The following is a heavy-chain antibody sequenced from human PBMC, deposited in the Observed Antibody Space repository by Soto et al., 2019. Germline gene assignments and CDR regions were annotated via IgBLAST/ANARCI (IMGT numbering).Heavy chain of an antibody. CDR2: IIPIFGTA. CDR3: ARFYYYDSSGYTQYYFAY. Sequence: SVKVSCKASGGTFSSYAISWVRQAPGQGLEWMGGIIPIFGTANYAQKFQGRVTITADESTSTAYMELSSLRSEDTAVYYFARFYYYDSSGYTQYYFAYWGQGTLVTVSS. V-gene: IGHV1-69*13. CDR1: GGTFSSYA. J-gene: IGHJ4*02. D-gene: IGHD3-22*01.